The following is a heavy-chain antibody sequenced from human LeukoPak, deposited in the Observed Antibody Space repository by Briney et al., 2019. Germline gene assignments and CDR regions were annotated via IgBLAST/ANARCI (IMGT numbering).Heavy chain of an antibody. CDR2: IYHSGST. J-gene: IGHJ3*02. V-gene: IGHV4-38-2*02. CDR1: GYSISSGYY. Sequence: SETLSLTCTVSGYSISSGYYWGWIRQPPGKGLEWIGSIYHSGSTYYNPSLKSRVTISVDTSKNQFSLKLSSVTAADTAVYYCARGGIVGATVNAFDIWGQGTMVTVSS. D-gene: IGHD1-26*01. CDR3: ARGGIVGATVNAFDI.